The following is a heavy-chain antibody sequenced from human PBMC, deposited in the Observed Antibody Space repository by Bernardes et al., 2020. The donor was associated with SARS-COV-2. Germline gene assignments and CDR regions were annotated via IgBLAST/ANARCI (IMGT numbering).Heavy chain of an antibody. CDR3: VRGGSGGYDWGDYYYGLDV. D-gene: IGHD5-12*01. Sequence: GGSLRLSCAASGFTFSNYWIHWVRQAPGKGLVWVSCINSDGRTTSYADSVKGRFTISRENAKNTLYLQMNSLRAEDTAVYYCVRGGSGGYDWGDYYYGLDVWGQGTTVTVSS. J-gene: IGHJ6*02. V-gene: IGHV3-74*01. CDR1: GFTFSNYW. CDR2: INSDGRTT.